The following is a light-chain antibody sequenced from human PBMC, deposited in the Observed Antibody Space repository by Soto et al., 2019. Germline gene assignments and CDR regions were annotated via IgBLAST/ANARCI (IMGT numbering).Light chain of an antibody. CDR2: DAS. CDR3: QQRSNWPLT. CDR1: QSVSSY. J-gene: IGKJ1*01. V-gene: IGKV3-11*01. Sequence: EIVLTQSPGTLSLSQEERATLSCRASQSVSSYLAWYQQKPGQAPRLLIYDASNRATGIPARFSGSGSGTDFTLTISSLEPEDFAVYYCQQRSNWPLTFCQGTKVDIK.